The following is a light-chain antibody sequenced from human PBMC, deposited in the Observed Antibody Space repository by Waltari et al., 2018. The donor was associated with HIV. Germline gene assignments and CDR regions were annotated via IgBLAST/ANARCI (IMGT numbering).Light chain of an antibody. V-gene: IGLV3-19*01. CDR1: SLRKYY. Sequence: SSELTQDPAVSVALGQTVKIACLGDSLRKYYASWYRLRPGQAPQLLVYGKNSLPSGIPDRFSASSSGNRAFLTITGARAEDEADYYCACWDRSGDYILFGGGTSLTGL. CDR2: GKN. CDR3: ACWDRSGDYIL. J-gene: IGLJ2*01.